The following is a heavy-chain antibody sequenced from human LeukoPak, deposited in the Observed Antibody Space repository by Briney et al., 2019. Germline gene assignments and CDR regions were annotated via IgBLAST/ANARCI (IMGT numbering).Heavy chain of an antibody. D-gene: IGHD4-17*01. CDR3: SRVTRWADDYGRNSEY. V-gene: IGHV4-34*01. J-gene: IGHJ4*03. Sequence: PSETLSLTCAVYGGSFSGYYWSWLRQPPGKGLEWIGEINHSGSTNYNPSLKRRVTISVGTSQNHFSSKLNSPITADTAVYYWSRVTRWADDYGRNSEYWGAGTLVTVSS. CDR2: INHSGST. CDR1: GGSFSGYY.